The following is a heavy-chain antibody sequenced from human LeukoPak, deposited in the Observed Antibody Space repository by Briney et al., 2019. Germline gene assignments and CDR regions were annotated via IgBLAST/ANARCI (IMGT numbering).Heavy chain of an antibody. CDR1: GYTFTSYG. J-gene: IGHJ6*03. D-gene: IGHD3-3*01. CDR2: ISAYNGNT. CDR3: ARESTTYYDFWSGFGTDLYYYYMDV. V-gene: IGHV1-18*01. Sequence: ASVKVSCKASGYTFTSYGISWVRQAPGQGLEWMGWISAYNGNTNYAQKLQGRVTMTTDTSTSTAYMELRSLRSDDTAVYYCARESTTYYDFWSGFGTDLYYYYMDVWGKGTTVTVSS.